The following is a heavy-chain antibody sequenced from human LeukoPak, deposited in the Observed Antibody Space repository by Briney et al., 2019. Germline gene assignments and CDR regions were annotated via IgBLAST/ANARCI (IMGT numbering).Heavy chain of an antibody. Sequence: SVKVSCKASGGTFSSYAISWVRQAPGQGLEWMGGIIPIFGTANYAQKFQGRVTITADESTSTAYMELSSLRSEDTAVYYCAVQLDYDFWSGPNYYYYYYMDVWGKGTTVTVSS. J-gene: IGHJ6*03. CDR2: IIPIFGTA. V-gene: IGHV1-69*13. CDR3: AVQLDYDFWSGPNYYYYYYMDV. D-gene: IGHD3-3*01. CDR1: GGTFSSYA.